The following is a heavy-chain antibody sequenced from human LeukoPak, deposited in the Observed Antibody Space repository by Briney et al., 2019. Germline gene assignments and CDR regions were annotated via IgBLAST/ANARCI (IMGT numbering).Heavy chain of an antibody. CDR3: ARAMVRGVRRRWFDP. D-gene: IGHD3-10*01. J-gene: IGHJ5*02. V-gene: IGHV4-34*01. CDR2: INHSGST. CDR1: GGSFSGYY. Sequence: SETPSLTCAVYGGSFSGYYWSWIRQPPGKGLEWIGEINHSGSTNYNPSLKSRVTISVDTSKNQFSLKLSSVTAADTAVYYCARAMVRGVRRRWFDPWGQGTLVTVSS.